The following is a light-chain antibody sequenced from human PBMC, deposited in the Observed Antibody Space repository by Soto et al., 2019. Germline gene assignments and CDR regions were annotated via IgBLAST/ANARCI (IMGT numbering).Light chain of an antibody. CDR1: QSVLSTSNNKNY. CDR3: QQYYSAPLT. V-gene: IGKV4-1*01. J-gene: IGKJ4*01. Sequence: DIVMTQSPDSLAVSLGERATINCKSSQSVLSTSNNKNYLAWHQQKPGQPPKLLMYWASSRESGVPDRFSGSGSGTDFTLTISSLQAEDVAAYYCQQYYSAPLTFGGGTKVEIK. CDR2: WAS.